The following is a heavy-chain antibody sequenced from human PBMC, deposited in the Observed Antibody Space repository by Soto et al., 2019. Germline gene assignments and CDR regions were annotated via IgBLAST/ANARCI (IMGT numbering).Heavy chain of an antibody. V-gene: IGHV4-39*01. CDR2: IYFSGTT. D-gene: IGHD6-13*01. Sequence: QLQLQESGPGLVKSSETLSLTCSVSGGSISSRESYWGWIRQPPGKGLEWIGTIYFSGTTYYNPSLKSRVTMSVDTSTHQVSLELSSVTAADTAVYYCARHWGRGAAGTCYNWGQGTLVTVSS. J-gene: IGHJ4*02. CDR1: GGSISSRESY. CDR3: ARHWGRGAAGTCYN.